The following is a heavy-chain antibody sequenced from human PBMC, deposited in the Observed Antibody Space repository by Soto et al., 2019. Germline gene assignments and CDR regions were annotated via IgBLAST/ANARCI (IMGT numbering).Heavy chain of an antibody. CDR2: ISGGGSIT. J-gene: IGHJ4*02. CDR3: AKDQGQGYFDY. CDR1: GFIFSSSA. V-gene: IGHV3-23*01. Sequence: VGSLRLSCAASGFIFSSSAMIWVRQPPGKGLEWVSTISGGGSITYHADSVKGRFTISRDNSKNTLYLQMNSLRAEDTAVYYCAKDQGQGYFDYWGQGTLVTVSS.